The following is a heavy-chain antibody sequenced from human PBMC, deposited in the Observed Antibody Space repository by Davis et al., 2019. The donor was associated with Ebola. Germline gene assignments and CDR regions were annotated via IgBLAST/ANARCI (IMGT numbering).Heavy chain of an antibody. J-gene: IGHJ6*02. CDR1: GFTFSSYG. V-gene: IGHV3-33*01. CDR3: ARDEISDFGSYYGMDV. Sequence: GGSLRLSCAASGFTFSSYGMHWVRQAPGKGLEWVAVIWYDGSNKYYADSVKGRFTISRDNSKNTLYLQMNSLRAEDTAVYYCARDEISDFGSYYGMDVWGQGTLVTVSS. D-gene: IGHD3-3*01. CDR2: IWYDGSNK.